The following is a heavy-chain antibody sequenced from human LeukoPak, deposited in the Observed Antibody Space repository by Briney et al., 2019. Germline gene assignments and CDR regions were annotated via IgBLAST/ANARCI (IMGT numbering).Heavy chain of an antibody. V-gene: IGHV3-23*01. D-gene: IGHD3-22*01. CDR3: AKDTFNGGYFDY. CDR2: ISGSGGST. J-gene: IGHJ4*02. CDR1: GFTFSSYA. Sequence: PGGSLRLSCAASGFTFSSYAMSWVRQAPGKGLEWVSAISGSGGSTYYADSVKGRFTISRDNSKNTLYLQMNSLRAEDMAVYYCAKDTFNGGYFDYWGQGTLVTVSS.